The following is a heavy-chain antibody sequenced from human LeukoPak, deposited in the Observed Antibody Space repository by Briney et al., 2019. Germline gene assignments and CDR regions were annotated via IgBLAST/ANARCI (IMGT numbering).Heavy chain of an antibody. V-gene: IGHV4-61*02. D-gene: IGHD7-27*01. CDR2: IHTSGST. CDR3: ARFSPRAMGNYLDF. J-gene: IGHJ4*02. Sequence: SQTLSLTCTVSGSSISSGSYYWSWIRQPAGKGLEWIGRIHTSGSTNYNSSLKSRVTISVDTSKNQFSLNLSSVTAADTAVYYCARFSPRAMGNYLDFWGQGTLVTVSS. CDR1: GSSISSGSYY.